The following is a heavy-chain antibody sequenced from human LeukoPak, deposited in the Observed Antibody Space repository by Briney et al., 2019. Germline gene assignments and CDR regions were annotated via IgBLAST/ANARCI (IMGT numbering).Heavy chain of an antibody. Sequence: SETLSLTRTVSGGSISSISYYWGWIRQPPGKGLEWIGSIYYSGSTYHNPSLKSRVTISVDTSKNQFSLKLTSVTAADTAVYYCARLRYNWNDADYWGQGTLVTVSS. V-gene: IGHV4-39*01. CDR2: IYYSGST. J-gene: IGHJ4*02. D-gene: IGHD1-20*01. CDR1: GGSISSISYY. CDR3: ARLRYNWNDADY.